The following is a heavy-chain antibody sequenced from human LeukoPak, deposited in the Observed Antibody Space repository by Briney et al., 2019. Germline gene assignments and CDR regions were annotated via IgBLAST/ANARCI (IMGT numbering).Heavy chain of an antibody. D-gene: IGHD4-23*01. V-gene: IGHV4-4*02. CDR1: GGSISSLNW. CDR2: VYHSGST. CDR3: ARGVGTPPAFDI. Sequence: SGTLSLTCAVSGGSISSLNWWSWVRQSPEKGLEWIGEVYHSGSTNYNPSLKSRVSISVDKSTNQFSLRLRSVIVADTAVYYCARGVGTPPAFDIWGQGTAVTVSS. J-gene: IGHJ3*02.